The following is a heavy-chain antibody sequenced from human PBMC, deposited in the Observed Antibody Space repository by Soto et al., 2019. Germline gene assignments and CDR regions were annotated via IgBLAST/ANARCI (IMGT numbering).Heavy chain of an antibody. CDR2: INPSGGST. D-gene: IGHD3-10*01. CDR3: AIVLWFGEAYVYYFVY. V-gene: IGHV1-46*03. J-gene: IGHJ4*02. CDR1: GYTFTSYY. Sequence: ASVKLSCQASGYTFTSYYMHWVRQAPGQGLEWMGIINPSGGSTSYAQKFQGRVTMTRDTSTSTVYMELSSLRSEDTAVYYCAIVLWFGEAYVYYFVYLGQGTLV.